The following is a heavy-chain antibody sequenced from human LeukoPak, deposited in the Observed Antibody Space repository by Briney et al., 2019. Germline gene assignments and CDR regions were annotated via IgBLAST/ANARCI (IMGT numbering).Heavy chain of an antibody. CDR2: INAGSDNT. Sequence: ASVTVSCKASGYTFTSYAIHWVRQAPGQRLERMGWINAGSDNTKYSQKFQGRVIVTRDTSASTAYMELSSLRYEDTAVYYCARTKDGDTFDYWGQGTLVTVSS. CDR3: ARTKDGDTFDY. V-gene: IGHV1-3*01. J-gene: IGHJ4*02. CDR1: GYTFTSYA. D-gene: IGHD4-17*01.